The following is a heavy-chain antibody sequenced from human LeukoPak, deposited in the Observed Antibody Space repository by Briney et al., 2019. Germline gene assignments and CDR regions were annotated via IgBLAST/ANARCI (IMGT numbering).Heavy chain of an antibody. D-gene: IGHD3-10*01. Sequence: SETLSLTCTVSGGSISTYYWNWIRQPPGKGLEWIAYIHYSGTTNYNPSLKSRVTMPVDTSKNQFSLKLRSVTAADTAVYYCARFSFGHNWFDPWGQGTLVTVSS. CDR1: GGSISTYY. J-gene: IGHJ5*02. CDR2: IHYSGTT. V-gene: IGHV4-59*08. CDR3: ARFSFGHNWFDP.